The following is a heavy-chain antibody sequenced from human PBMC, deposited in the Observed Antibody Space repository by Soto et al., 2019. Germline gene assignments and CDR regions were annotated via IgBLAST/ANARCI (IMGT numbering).Heavy chain of an antibody. V-gene: IGHV3-74*01. CDR3: ERVYCSGGSCYPLDY. CDR2: INSDGSST. D-gene: IGHD2-15*01. CDR1: GFTFSSYW. Sequence: GGSLRLSCAASGFTFSSYWMHWVRQAPGKGLVWVSRINSDGSSTSYADSVKGRFTISRDNAKNTLYLQMNSLRAEDTAVYKWERVYCSGGSCYPLDYWGQGTLVTVSS. J-gene: IGHJ4*02.